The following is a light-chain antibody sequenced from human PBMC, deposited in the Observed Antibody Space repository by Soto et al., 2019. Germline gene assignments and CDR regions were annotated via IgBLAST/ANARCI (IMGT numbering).Light chain of an antibody. V-gene: IGKV3-15*01. Sequence: IVMTHSPATLSVSPGEIATLSVRASVSVRTDLAWYQQKPGQAPRLLIYGASTRAAGVPVRFSGSGSGSEFTLTIDTLQSKDFAVYYCQQYHNWLPITFGQGTRLEIK. CDR1: VSVRTD. J-gene: IGKJ5*01. CDR2: GAS. CDR3: QQYHNWLPIT.